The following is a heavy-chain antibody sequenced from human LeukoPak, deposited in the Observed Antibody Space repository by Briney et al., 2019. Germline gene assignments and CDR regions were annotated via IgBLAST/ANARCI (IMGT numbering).Heavy chain of an antibody. J-gene: IGHJ4*02. CDR2: ISSSSSYI. CDR1: GFTFSSYS. D-gene: IGHD6-13*01. Sequence: GGSLRLSCAASGFTFSSYSMNWVRQAPGKGLEWVSSISSSSSYIYYADSVKGRFTISRDNAKNSLYLQMNGLRAEDTAVYYCARALESRDSSCWGQGTLVTVSS. V-gene: IGHV3-21*01. CDR3: ARALESRDSSC.